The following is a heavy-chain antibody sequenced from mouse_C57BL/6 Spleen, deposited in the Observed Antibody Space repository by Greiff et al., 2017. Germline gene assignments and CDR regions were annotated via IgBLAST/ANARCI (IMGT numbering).Heavy chain of an antibody. Sequence: QVQLQQSGAELVKPGASVKLSCKASGYTFTSYWMHWVKQRPGRGLEWIGRIDPNSGGTKYNEKFKSKATLTGDKPSSTAYMQLSSLTSEDSAVYYCARGGFITTVVARGYFDYWGQGTTLTVSS. D-gene: IGHD1-1*01. CDR1: GYTFTSYW. CDR2: IDPNSGGT. V-gene: IGHV1-72*01. CDR3: ARGGFITTVVARGYFDY. J-gene: IGHJ2*01.